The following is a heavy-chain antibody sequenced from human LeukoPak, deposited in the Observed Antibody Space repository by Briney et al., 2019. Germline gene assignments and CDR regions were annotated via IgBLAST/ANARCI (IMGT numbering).Heavy chain of an antibody. CDR1: GGSFSGYY. D-gene: IGHD2-2*01. J-gene: IGHJ4*02. V-gene: IGHV4-34*01. CDR2: INHSGST. CDR3: ARGALCSSTSCSIPAVDY. Sequence: TSETLSLTRAVYGGSFSGYYWSWIRQPPGKGLEWIGEINHSGSTNYNPSLKSRVTISVDTSKNQFSLKLSSVTAADTAVYYWARGALCSSTSCSIPAVDYWGQGTLVTVSS.